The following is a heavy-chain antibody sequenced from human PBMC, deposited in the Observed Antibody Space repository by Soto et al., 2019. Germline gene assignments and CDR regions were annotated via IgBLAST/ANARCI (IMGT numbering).Heavy chain of an antibody. CDR2: IGFDGNYK. J-gene: IGHJ4*02. CDR1: GFTFSSYG. CDR3: AKEGGTMIVVVTLDY. D-gene: IGHD3-22*01. V-gene: IGHV3-30*02. Sequence: GGSLRLSCAASGFTFSSYGMHWVRQAPGEGLEWLAVIGFDGNYKYHADSVKGRFTISRDNSKNTLFLQMNSLRAEDTAVYYCAKEGGTMIVVVTLDYWGQGTLVTGSS.